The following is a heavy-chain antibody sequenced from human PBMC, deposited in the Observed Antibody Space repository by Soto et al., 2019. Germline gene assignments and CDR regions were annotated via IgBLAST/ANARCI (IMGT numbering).Heavy chain of an antibody. D-gene: IGHD3-3*01. J-gene: IGHJ5*02. V-gene: IGHV4-59*08. CDR2: IYYSGST. Sequence: SETLSLTCTVSGGSISSYYWSWIRQPPGKGLELIGYIYYSGSTNYNPSLKSRVTISVDTSKNQFSLKLSSVTAADTAVYYCGRLDAQEIDPWGQGTLVTVS. CDR1: GGSISSYY. CDR3: GRLDAQEIDP.